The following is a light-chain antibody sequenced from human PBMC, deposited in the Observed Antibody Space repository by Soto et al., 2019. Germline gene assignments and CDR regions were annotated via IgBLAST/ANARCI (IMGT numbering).Light chain of an antibody. Sequence: IQMTQSPSSLSASVGDRFTITCRASQSIGSHLNWYQQKPGKAPKVLIYAASSLQSGVPSRFNGSGSGTDFTLTISSLQPEDFATYYCLQDYNYPRTFGQGTKVDIK. CDR1: QSIGSH. V-gene: IGKV1-6*01. CDR3: LQDYNYPRT. CDR2: AAS. J-gene: IGKJ1*01.